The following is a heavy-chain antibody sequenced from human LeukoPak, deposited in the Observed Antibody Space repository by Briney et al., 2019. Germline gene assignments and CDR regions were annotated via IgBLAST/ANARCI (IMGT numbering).Heavy chain of an antibody. CDR1: GFTFGDYA. Sequence: GRSLRLSCSAGGFTFGDYAVTWVRQAPGKGLEWVGFIRNKANGGTADYAASVKGRFTISRDDSKTIAYLQMNSLKIEDTAVYYCSRAYSTGWLGINDYWGQGAQVTVSS. D-gene: IGHD6-19*01. J-gene: IGHJ4*02. CDR3: SRAYSTGWLGINDY. V-gene: IGHV3-49*04. CDR2: IRNKANGGTA.